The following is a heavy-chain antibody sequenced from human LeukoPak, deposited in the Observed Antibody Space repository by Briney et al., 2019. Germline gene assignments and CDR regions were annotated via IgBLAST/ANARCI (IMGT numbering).Heavy chain of an antibody. Sequence: PSETLSLTCTVSGGSISSGGYYWSWIRQHPGKGLEWIGYIYYSGSTYYNPSLESRVTISVDTSKNQFSLKLSSVTAADTAVYYCASLSYSSSAPGGYWGQGTLVTVSS. J-gene: IGHJ4*02. CDR1: GGSISSGGYY. CDR3: ASLSYSSSAPGGY. V-gene: IGHV4-31*03. D-gene: IGHD6-6*01. CDR2: IYYSGST.